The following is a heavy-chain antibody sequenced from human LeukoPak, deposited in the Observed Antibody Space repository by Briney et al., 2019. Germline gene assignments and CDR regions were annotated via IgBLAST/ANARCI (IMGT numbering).Heavy chain of an antibody. D-gene: IGHD3-10*01. Sequence: SETLSLTCTVSGGSLSDYYWTWIRQPAGKGLEWIGRIYTSGSTNYNPSLKSRLTMSIDTSKNQFSLRLSSVTAADTAVYYCARVQPSGSYYKNWGQGTLVNVSS. J-gene: IGHJ4*02. CDR3: ARVQPSGSYYKN. V-gene: IGHV4-4*07. CDR1: GGSLSDYY. CDR2: IYTSGST.